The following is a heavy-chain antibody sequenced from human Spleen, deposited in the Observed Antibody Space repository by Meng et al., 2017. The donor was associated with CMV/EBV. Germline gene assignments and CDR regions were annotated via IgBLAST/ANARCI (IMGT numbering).Heavy chain of an antibody. J-gene: IGHJ6*02. CDR1: GGSFSGNY. Sequence: GSLRLSCAVYGGSFSGNYWNWIRQPPGKGLEWIGEIMHSGDTNYNPSLRSRVTISVDTSKNQFSLKLSSVTAADTAVYYCARGTVLVGMDVWGQGTTVTVSS. CDR3: ARGTVLVGMDV. V-gene: IGHV4-34*01. CDR2: IMHSGDT. D-gene: IGHD2-8*01.